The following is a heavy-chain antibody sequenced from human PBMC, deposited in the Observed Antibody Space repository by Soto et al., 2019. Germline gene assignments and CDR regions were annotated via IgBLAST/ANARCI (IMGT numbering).Heavy chain of an antibody. J-gene: IGHJ4*02. CDR3: AKAATITTLYYFDS. V-gene: IGHV3-23*01. CDR2: ITGSGGST. Sequence: VGSLRVSWSAAGFTFSNYGMSWVRPAPGKGLEWVSLITGSGGSTFYADSVKGRFTISRDNAKNTLYLQMNSLRVDDTALYYCAKAATITTLYYFDSWGQGTLVTVSS. CDR1: GFTFSNYG. D-gene: IGHD4-4*01.